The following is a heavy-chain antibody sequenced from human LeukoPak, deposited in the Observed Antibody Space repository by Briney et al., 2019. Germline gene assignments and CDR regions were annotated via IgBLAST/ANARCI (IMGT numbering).Heavy chain of an antibody. J-gene: IGHJ4*02. V-gene: IGHV4-34*01. Sequence: SETLSLTCAVCDGSFNVYYWTWIRQSPAKGLEWIGEINHSGGTMYNPSLKSRVTMSVDTSKSQFSLKLTSVTAADTAVYYCTRRAYTYDSYFFDHWGLGTLVTVSS. CDR1: DGSFNVYY. D-gene: IGHD5-18*01. CDR3: TRRAYTYDSYFFDH. CDR2: INHSGGT.